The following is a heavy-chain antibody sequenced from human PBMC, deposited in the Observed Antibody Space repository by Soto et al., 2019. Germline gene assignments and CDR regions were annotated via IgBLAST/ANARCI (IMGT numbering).Heavy chain of an antibody. CDR1: GFTFSSYG. D-gene: IGHD3-10*01. CDR2: IYYDGRNK. J-gene: IGHJ4*02. V-gene: IGHV3-33*01. Sequence: QVQLVESGGGVVQPGRSLRLSCAASGFTFSSYGMHWVRQAPGKGLEWVAVIYYDGRNKYYADSVQGRFTISRDNSKNTLYLQMNSLRAEDTAVYYCARDYYCSGSSPDSWGQGTLVTVSS. CDR3: ARDYYCSGSSPDS.